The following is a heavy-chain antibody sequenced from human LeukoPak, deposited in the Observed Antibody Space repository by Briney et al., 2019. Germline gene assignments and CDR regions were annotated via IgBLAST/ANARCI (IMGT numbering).Heavy chain of an antibody. CDR2: IHVDANEI. CDR3: ARGNKAKWEPPGY. J-gene: IGHJ4*02. D-gene: IGHD1-26*01. CDR1: GFTFSDEG. Sequence: GGSLRLSCAASGFTFSDEGMHWVRQAPGKGLEWVSFIHVDANEIYYADSVKGRFTISRDNAKNSLYLQMNSLRAEDTAVYYCARGNKAKWEPPGYWGQGTLVTVSS. V-gene: IGHV3-30*02.